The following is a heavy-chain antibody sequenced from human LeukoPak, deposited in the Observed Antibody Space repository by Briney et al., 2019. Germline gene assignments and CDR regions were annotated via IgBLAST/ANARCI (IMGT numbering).Heavy chain of an antibody. V-gene: IGHV4-31*03. D-gene: IGHD4-23*01. Sequence: NPSETLSLTCTVSGGSISSGDYYWSWIRQHPGKGLEWIGYIYYSGDTYYNPSLKSRVTISVDTSKNQFSLNLTSVTAADTAVYYCASQTPVVTHVHYWGQGTLVTVSS. CDR3: ASQTPVVTHVHY. CDR1: GGSISSGDYY. CDR2: IYYSGDT. J-gene: IGHJ4*02.